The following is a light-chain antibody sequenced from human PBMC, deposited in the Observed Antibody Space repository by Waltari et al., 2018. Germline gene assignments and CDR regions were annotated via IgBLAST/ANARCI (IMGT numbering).Light chain of an antibody. CDR1: SSDIGAYHY. CDR2: DVS. V-gene: IGLV2-14*01. Sequence: QSALTQPASVSGSPGQSITISCTGTSSDIGAYHYVSWYQQFPGKAPKLIIYDVSNLPSGVSNRFSGSKSGDSASLTISGLQVDDEAHYHCASYTSGSTHVAFGGGTQVTVL. J-gene: IGLJ2*01. CDR3: ASYTSGSTHVA.